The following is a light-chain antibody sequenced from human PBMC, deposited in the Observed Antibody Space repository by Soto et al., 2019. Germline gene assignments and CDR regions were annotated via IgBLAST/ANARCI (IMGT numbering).Light chain of an antibody. Sequence: QSALTQPASVSGSPGQSITISCTGTSSDVGGYNYVSWYQQHPGKAPKLMIYDVSNRPSGVSNRFSGSKSGNTASLTSSGLQAEDESDYYCSSYTSSSPLGFGAGTKLTVL. J-gene: IGLJ2*01. V-gene: IGLV2-14*01. CDR1: SSDVGGYNY. CDR2: DVS. CDR3: SSYTSSSPLG.